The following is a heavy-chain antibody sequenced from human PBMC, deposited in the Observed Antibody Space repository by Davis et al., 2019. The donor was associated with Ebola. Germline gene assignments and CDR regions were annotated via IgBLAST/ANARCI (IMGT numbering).Heavy chain of an antibody. Sequence: GGSLRLSCAASGFTFAAYAMHWVRQAPGKGLEWVSFISGDGGSTYYGDSVKGRFTISRDNSKNSLYLQMNSLRTEDTALYYCAKDIVVVPAAPVYGMDVWGQGTTVTVSS. CDR1: GFTFAAYA. CDR2: ISGDGGST. V-gene: IGHV3-43*02. D-gene: IGHD2-2*01. J-gene: IGHJ6*02. CDR3: AKDIVVVPAAPVYGMDV.